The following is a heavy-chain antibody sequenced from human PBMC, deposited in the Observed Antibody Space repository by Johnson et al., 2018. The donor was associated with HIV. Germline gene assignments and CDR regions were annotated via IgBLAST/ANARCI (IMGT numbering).Heavy chain of an antibody. J-gene: IGHJ3*02. V-gene: IGHV3-30*18. CDR1: GFTFSTYA. CDR3: AKDKSNAFDI. CDR2: ISYDGSNI. Sequence: QVQLVESGGTLVQPGGSLRLSCAASGFTFSTYAMNWVRQAPGKGLEWVAVISYDGSNIYYADSVKGRFTISRDNSKNTLYLQMNSLRAEDTAVYYCAKDKSNAFDIWGQGTMVTVSS.